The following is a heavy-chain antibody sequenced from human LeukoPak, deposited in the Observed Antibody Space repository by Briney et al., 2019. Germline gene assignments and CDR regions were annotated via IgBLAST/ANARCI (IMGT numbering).Heavy chain of an antibody. V-gene: IGHV3-11*06. D-gene: IGHD1-26*01. CDR3: ARVGSRGYYFDY. J-gene: IGHJ4*02. CDR1: GFXFSDYY. Sequence: GGSLRLSCASSGFXFSDYYMSWIRQAPGKGLEWVSHISGSSTYTNYADSVKGRFTISRDNANNSLYLQMNSLTAEDTAVFYCARVGSRGYYFDYWGQGTLVSVSS. CDR2: ISGSSTYT.